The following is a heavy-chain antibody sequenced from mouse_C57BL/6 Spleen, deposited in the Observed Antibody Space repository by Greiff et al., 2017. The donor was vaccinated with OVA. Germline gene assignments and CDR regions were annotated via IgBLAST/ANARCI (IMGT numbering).Heavy chain of an antibody. CDR3: ARSNYGSSYRFAY. D-gene: IGHD1-1*01. Sequence: QVQLQQSGAELVKPGASVKISCKASGYAFSSYWMNWVKQRPGKGLEWIGQIYPGDGDTNYNGKFKGKATLTADKSSSTAYMQLSSLTSEDSAVYFCARSNYGSSYRFAYWGQGTLVTVSA. J-gene: IGHJ3*01. V-gene: IGHV1-80*01. CDR2: IYPGDGDT. CDR1: GYAFSSYW.